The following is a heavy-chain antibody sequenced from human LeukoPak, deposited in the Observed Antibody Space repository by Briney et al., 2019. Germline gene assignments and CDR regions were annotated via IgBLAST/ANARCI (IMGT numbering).Heavy chain of an antibody. D-gene: IGHD4-11*01. CDR1: GFTFSSYA. V-gene: IGHV3-23*01. CDR2: ISPGGGPT. J-gene: IGHJ4*02. Sequence: GGSLRLSCAASGFTFSSYAMSWVRQAPGKGLEWVSGISPGGGPTYYADSVKGRFTISRDNAKNSLYLQMNSLRAEDTAVYYCARVSNLQYYFDYWGQGTLVTVSS. CDR3: ARVSNLQYYFDY.